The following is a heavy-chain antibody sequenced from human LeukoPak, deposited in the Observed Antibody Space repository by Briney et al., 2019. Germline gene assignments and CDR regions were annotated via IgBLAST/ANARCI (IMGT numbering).Heavy chain of an antibody. Sequence: ASVKVPCKASGGTFSSYAISWVRQAPGQGLEWMGGIIPIFGTANYAQKFQGRVTITADESTSTAYMELSSLRSEDTAVYYCARDGGGNSLGFDYWGQGTLVTVSS. CDR1: GGTFSSYA. CDR2: IIPIFGTA. CDR3: ARDGGGNSLGFDY. D-gene: IGHD4-23*01. J-gene: IGHJ4*02. V-gene: IGHV1-69*13.